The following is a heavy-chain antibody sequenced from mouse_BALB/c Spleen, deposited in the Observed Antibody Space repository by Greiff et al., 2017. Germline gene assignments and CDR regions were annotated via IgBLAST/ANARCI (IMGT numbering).Heavy chain of an antibody. V-gene: IGHV5-6-5*01. CDR3: ARGEDYYGSKAMDY. D-gene: IGHD1-1*01. Sequence: EVQLVESGGGLVKPGGSLKLSCAASGFTFSSYAMSWVRQTPEKRLEWVASISSGGSTYYPDSVKGRFTISRDNARNILYLQMSSLRSEDTAMYYCARGEDYYGSKAMDYWGQGTSVTVSS. CDR2: ISSGGST. J-gene: IGHJ4*01. CDR1: GFTFSSYA.